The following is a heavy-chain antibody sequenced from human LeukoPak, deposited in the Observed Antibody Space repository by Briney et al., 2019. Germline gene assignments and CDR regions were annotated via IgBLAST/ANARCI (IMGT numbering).Heavy chain of an antibody. CDR3: ARDVWDTAMGPVDY. CDR1: GFTFSSYG. Sequence: PGGSLRLSCAASGFTFSSYGMHWVRQAPGKGLEWVANIKQDGSEKYYVDSVKGRFTISRDNAKNSLYLQMNSLRAEDTAVYYCARDVWDTAMGPVDYWGQGTLVTVSS. D-gene: IGHD5-18*01. V-gene: IGHV3-7*01. J-gene: IGHJ4*02. CDR2: IKQDGSEK.